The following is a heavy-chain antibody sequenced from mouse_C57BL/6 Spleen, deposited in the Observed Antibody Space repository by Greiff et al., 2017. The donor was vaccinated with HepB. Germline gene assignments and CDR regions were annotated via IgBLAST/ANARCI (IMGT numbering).Heavy chain of an antibody. CDR1: GFSLTSYG. Sequence: VKLKESGPGLVQPSQSLSITCTVSGFSLTSYGVHWVRQSPGKGLEWLGVIWSGGSTDYNAAFISRLSISKDNSKSQVFFKMNSLQADDTAIYYCARRAYYSNPYFDVWGTGTTVTVSS. D-gene: IGHD2-5*01. CDR3: ARRAYYSNPYFDV. J-gene: IGHJ1*03. CDR2: IWSGGST. V-gene: IGHV2-2*01.